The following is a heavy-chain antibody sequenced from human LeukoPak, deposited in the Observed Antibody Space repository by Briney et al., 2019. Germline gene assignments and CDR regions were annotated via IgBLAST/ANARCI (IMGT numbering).Heavy chain of an antibody. CDR2: IWYDGSNK. J-gene: IGHJ5*02. CDR1: GFTFSSYG. D-gene: IGHD2-2*01. CDR3: ARAIPPANWFDP. Sequence: PGRSLRLSCAASGFTFSSYGMHWVRQAPGKGLEWVVVIWYDGSNKYYADSVKGRFTVSRDNSKNTLYLQMNSLRAEDTAVYYCARAIPPANWFDPWGQGTLVTVSS. V-gene: IGHV3-33*01.